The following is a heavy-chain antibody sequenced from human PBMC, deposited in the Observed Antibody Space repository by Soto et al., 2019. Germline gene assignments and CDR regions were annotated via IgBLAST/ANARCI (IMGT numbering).Heavy chain of an antibody. CDR2: IIPIFGTA. CDR3: AFGPPDTYYYYGMDV. CDR1: GGTFSTSD. V-gene: IGHV1-69*06. J-gene: IGHJ6*02. D-gene: IGHD3-3*01. Sequence: GASVKVSCKASGGTFSTSDIRWVRQAPGQGLEWMGGIIPIFGTANYAQKFQGRVTITADKSTSAAYMELSSLRSEDTAVYYCAFGPPDTYYYYGMDVWGQGTTVTVSS.